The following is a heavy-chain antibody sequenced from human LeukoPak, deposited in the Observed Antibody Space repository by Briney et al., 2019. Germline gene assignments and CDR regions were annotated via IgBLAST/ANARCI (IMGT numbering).Heavy chain of an antibody. J-gene: IGHJ5*01. D-gene: IGHD4-23*01. CDR1: GYSFTASY. V-gene: IGHV1-2*02. CDR2: INPKNGDT. CDR3: VRDDYNGNSFDS. Sequence: SVKVSCKASGYSFTASYMHWVRQAPGQGLEWVGCINPKNGDTSSAQRFQGRVTMTRDTSFSTAYMDLSSLRSDDTAVYYCVRDDYNGNSFDSWGPGTLVTVSS.